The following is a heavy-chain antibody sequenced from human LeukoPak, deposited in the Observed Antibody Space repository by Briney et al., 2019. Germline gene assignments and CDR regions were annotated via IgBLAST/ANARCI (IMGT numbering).Heavy chain of an antibody. J-gene: IGHJ3*02. CDR1: GGSFSGYY. CDR3: ARGGGQNAFDI. V-gene: IGHV4-34*01. D-gene: IGHD3-10*01. CDR2: INHSRST. Sequence: SETLSLTRAVYGGSFSGYYWSWIRQPPGKGLEWIGEINHSRSTNYNPSLKSRVTISVDTSKNQFSLKLSSVTAADTAVYYCARGGGQNAFDIWGQGTMVTVSS.